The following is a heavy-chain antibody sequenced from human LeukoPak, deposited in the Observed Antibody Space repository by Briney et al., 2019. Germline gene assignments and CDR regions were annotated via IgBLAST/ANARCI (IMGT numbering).Heavy chain of an antibody. Sequence: SETLSLTRTVSGGSISSSSYYWGWIRQPPGKGLEWIGSICYSGSTYYNPSLKSRVTISVDTSKNQFSLKLSSVTAADTAVYYCARGPSIAAAYNWFDPWGQGTLVTVSS. CDR3: ARGPSIAAAYNWFDP. CDR1: GGSISSSSYY. D-gene: IGHD6-13*01. V-gene: IGHV4-39*07. J-gene: IGHJ5*02. CDR2: ICYSGST.